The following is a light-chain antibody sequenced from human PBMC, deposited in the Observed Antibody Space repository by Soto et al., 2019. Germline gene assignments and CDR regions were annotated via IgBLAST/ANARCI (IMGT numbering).Light chain of an antibody. Sequence: EIVLTQSPGSLSLSPGERATLSCRASQTIYNNYIAWYQQSRGQAPRVLIYGASTRATGTPDRFSGSGSGTDFTLTITRLEPEDSALYYCQQYGSSVTFGGGTKVDIK. V-gene: IGKV3-20*01. CDR2: GAS. CDR1: QTIYNNY. J-gene: IGKJ4*01. CDR3: QQYGSSVT.